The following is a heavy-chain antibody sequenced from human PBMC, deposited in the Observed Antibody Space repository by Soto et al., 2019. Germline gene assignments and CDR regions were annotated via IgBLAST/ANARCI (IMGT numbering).Heavy chain of an antibody. V-gene: IGHV3-11*04. D-gene: IGHD3-22*01. CDR2: ISRSSNTI. J-gene: IGHJ4*02. Sequence: GGSLRLSCAASGFTFSDYYMSWIRQAPGKGLEWVSYISRSSNTIYYTDSVKGRFTISRDDAKNSLYLQMNSLRDEDTAVYYCARDVGYYYDSSGYYRFDYWGQGTLVTVSS. CDR1: GFTFSDYY. CDR3: ARDVGYYYDSSGYYRFDY.